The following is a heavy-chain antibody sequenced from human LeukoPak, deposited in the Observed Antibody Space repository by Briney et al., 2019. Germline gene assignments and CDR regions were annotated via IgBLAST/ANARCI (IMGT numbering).Heavy chain of an antibody. J-gene: IGHJ4*02. D-gene: IGHD3-22*01. V-gene: IGHV4-39*07. Sequence: NPSETLSLTCTVSGGSISSSSYYWGWIRQPPGKGLEWIGSIYHSGSTNYNPSLKSRVTISVDKSKNQFSLKLSSVTAADTAVYYCARDPYYYGSSGYYWGQGTLVTVSS. CDR2: IYHSGST. CDR3: ARDPYYYGSSGYY. CDR1: GGSISSSSYY.